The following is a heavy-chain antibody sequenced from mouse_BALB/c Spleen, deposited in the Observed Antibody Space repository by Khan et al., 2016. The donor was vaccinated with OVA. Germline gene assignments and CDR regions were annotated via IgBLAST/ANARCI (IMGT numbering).Heavy chain of an antibody. CDR1: GYSFTGYF. J-gene: IGHJ2*01. Sequence: VRLQQSGPELVKPGASVKISCKASGYSFTGYFIHWVMQSHGKSLEWIGRINPHIGETFYNQKFRGQATLTVDESSSTAHMELRSLASEDSAVYFCARIYGSDFDYWGQGTTLTVSS. CDR3: ARIYGSDFDY. V-gene: IGHV1-20*02. D-gene: IGHD1-1*01. CDR2: INPHIGET.